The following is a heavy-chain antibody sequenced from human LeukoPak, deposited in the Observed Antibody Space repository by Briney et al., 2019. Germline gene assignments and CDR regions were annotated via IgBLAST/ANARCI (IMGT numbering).Heavy chain of an antibody. J-gene: IGHJ5*02. V-gene: IGHV1-8*01. Sequence: GASVKVSCKASGYTFTSYDINWVRLATGQGLEWMGWMNPNSGNTGYAQKFQGRVTMTRNTSISTAYMELSSLRSEDTAVYYCARLRMVTNWFDPWGQGTLVTVSS. D-gene: IGHD5-18*01. CDR1: GYTFTSYD. CDR2: MNPNSGNT. CDR3: ARLRMVTNWFDP.